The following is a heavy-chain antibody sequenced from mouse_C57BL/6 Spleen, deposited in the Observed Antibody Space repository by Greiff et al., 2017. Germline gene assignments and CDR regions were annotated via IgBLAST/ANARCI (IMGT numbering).Heavy chain of an antibody. CDR3: ARRYYSSSYYAMDY. V-gene: IGHV1-61*01. D-gene: IGHD1-1*01. J-gene: IGHJ4*01. CDR1: GYTFTSYW. Sequence: VQLQQPGAELVRPGSSVKLSCKASGYTFTSYWMDWVKQRPGQGLEWIGNIYPSDSETYYNQKFKDKATLTVDKSSSTAYMQLSSLTSEDSAVYYCARRYYSSSYYAMDYWGQGTSVTVSS. CDR2: IYPSDSET.